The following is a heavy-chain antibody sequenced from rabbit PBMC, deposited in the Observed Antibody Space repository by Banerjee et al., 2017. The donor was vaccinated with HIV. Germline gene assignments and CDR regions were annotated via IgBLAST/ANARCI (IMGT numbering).Heavy chain of an antibody. J-gene: IGHJ4*01. CDR3: ARQYDL. CDR1: GFDFTSNV. V-gene: IGHV1S45*01. CDR2: ILSSSGTT. Sequence: QEQLEESGGGLVKPEGSLTLTCKASGFDFTSNVMCWVRQAPGKGLEWIACILSSSGTTHYASWAKGRFTISKTSSTTVTLQMTSLTAADTATYFCARQYDLWGQGTLVTVS.